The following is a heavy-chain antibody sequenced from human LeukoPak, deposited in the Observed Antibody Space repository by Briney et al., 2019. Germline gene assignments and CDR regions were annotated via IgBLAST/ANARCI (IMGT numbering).Heavy chain of an antibody. Sequence: TGGSLRLSCTASKFIVSSYEMSWVRQAPGKGLEWISYISSNGRTIYYADSVKGRFTISRDNSNNILFLQMDSLRAEDTAMYYCAKTNYYDTTDDKPYTTHFDYWGQGALVTVSS. CDR3: AKTNYYDTTDDKPYTTHFDY. V-gene: IGHV3-48*01. CDR1: KFIVSSYE. J-gene: IGHJ4*02. CDR2: ISSNGRTI. D-gene: IGHD3-22*01.